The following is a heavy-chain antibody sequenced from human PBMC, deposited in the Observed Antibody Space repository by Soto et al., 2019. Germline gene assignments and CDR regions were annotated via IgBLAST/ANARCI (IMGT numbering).Heavy chain of an antibody. D-gene: IGHD3-22*01. CDR1: GFTFSSYA. CDR2: ISGSGGST. CDR3: ATNYYDSSGYPKIAIDY. V-gene: IGHV3-23*01. Sequence: GGSLRLSCAASGFTFSSYAMSWVRQAPGKGLEWVSAISGSGGSTYYADSVKGRFTISRDNSKNTLYLQMNSLRAEDTAVYYCATNYYDSSGYPKIAIDYWGQGTLVTVSS. J-gene: IGHJ4*02.